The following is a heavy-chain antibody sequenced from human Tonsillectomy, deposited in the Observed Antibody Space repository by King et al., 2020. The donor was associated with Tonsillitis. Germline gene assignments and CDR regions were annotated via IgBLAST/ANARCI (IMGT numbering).Heavy chain of an antibody. Sequence: EVQLVESGGGLVQPGGSLRPSCAASGFTFSSSAMAWFRKPPGKGLGGVSVIGGSGGSTYYPDSVKGRFTISRDNSKNTLYLQMNILGAEDTALYYCAKVVSTVMVYYFDYWGQGTLVTVSS. J-gene: IGHJ4*02. CDR1: GFTFSSSA. CDR3: AKVVSTVMVYYFDY. D-gene: IGHD4-11*01. CDR2: IGGSGGST. V-gene: IGHV3-23*04.